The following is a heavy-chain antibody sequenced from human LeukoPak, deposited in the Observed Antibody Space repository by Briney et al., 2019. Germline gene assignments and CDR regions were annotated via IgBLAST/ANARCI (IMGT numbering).Heavy chain of an antibody. J-gene: IGHJ5*02. CDR1: GGSISSSSYY. D-gene: IGHD3-10*01. Sequence: SETLSLTCTVSGGSISSSSYYWSWIRQPPGKGLEWIGEINHSGSTNYNPSLKSRVTISVDTSKNQFSLKLSSVTAADTAVYYCARVGTMVRGVIWFDPWGQGTLVTVSS. CDR3: ARVGTMVRGVIWFDP. CDR2: INHSGST. V-gene: IGHV4-39*07.